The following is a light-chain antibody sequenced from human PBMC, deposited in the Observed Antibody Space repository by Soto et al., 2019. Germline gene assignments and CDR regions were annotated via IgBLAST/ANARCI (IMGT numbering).Light chain of an antibody. Sequence: TPPPSISAAPGQRVTISCYGRISNIGSNYVAWYQHVPGTAPKLLIYNNVKRPSGIPDRFSGSKSGTSATLDISGFQTVDEADYFCGTWENSLTVVVFGGGTKVTV. CDR2: NNV. V-gene: IGLV1-51*01. CDR3: GTWENSLTVVV. J-gene: IGLJ3*02. CDR1: ISNIGSNY.